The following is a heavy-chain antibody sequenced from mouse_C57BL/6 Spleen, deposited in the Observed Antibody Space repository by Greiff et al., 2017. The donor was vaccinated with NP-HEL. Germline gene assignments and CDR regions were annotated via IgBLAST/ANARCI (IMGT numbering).Heavy chain of an antibody. D-gene: IGHD1-1*01. CDR2: IDPSDSYT. CDR1: GYTFTSYW. J-gene: IGHJ1*03. Sequence: QVQLQQSGAELVRPGTSVKLSCKASGYTFTSYWMHWVKQRPGQGLEWIGVIDPSDSYTNYNQKFKGKATLTVDTSSSTAYMQLSSLTSEDSAVYYCARSIYYYGRAYFDVWGTGTTVTVSS. CDR3: ARSIYYYGRAYFDV. V-gene: IGHV1-59*01.